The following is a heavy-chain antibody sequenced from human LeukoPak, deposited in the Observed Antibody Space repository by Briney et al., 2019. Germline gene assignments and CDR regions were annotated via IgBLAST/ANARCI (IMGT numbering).Heavy chain of an antibody. V-gene: IGHV3-33*01. CDR1: GFTFSSYG. Sequence: RSLRLSCAASGFTFSSYGMHWVRQAPGKGLEGVAVIWYDGSNKYYADSVKGRFTISRDNSKNTLYLQMNSLRAEDTAVYYCARDYGDYASHFDYWGQGTLVTVSS. J-gene: IGHJ4*02. CDR3: ARDYGDYASHFDY. D-gene: IGHD4-17*01. CDR2: IWYDGSNK.